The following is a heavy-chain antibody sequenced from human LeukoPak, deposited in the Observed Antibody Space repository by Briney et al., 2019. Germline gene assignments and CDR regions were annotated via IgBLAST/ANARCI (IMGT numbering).Heavy chain of an antibody. CDR1: GGSFSGYY. CDR2: INHSGST. J-gene: IGHJ4*02. Sequence: NSSETLSLTCAVYGGSFSGYYWSWIRQPPGKGLEWIGEINHSGSTNYNPSLKSRVTISVDTSKNQFSLKLSSVTAADTAVYYCARQIGSSGPDCWGQGTLVTVSS. V-gene: IGHV4-34*01. CDR3: ARQIGSSGPDC. D-gene: IGHD6-19*01.